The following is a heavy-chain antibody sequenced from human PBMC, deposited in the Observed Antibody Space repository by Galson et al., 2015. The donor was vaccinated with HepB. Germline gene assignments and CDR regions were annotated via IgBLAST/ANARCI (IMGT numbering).Heavy chain of an antibody. CDR2: ISSSSSYT. Sequence: SLRLSCAASGFTFSDYYMSWIRQAPGKGLEWVSYISSSSSYTNYADSVKGRFTISRDNAKNSLYLQMNSLRAEDTAVYYCARVGLNYYGSGSYAFDIWGQGTMVTVSS. CDR1: GFTFSDYY. J-gene: IGHJ3*02. V-gene: IGHV3-11*05. D-gene: IGHD3-10*01. CDR3: ARVGLNYYGSGSYAFDI.